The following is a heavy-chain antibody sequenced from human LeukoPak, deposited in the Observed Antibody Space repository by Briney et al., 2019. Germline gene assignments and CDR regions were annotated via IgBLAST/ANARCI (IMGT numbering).Heavy chain of an antibody. D-gene: IGHD3-22*01. V-gene: IGHV1-69*01. Sequence: SVKVSCKASGGTFNNFAISWVRQATGQGVEWVGGIIPMSGTANYAQKFQGRVTITADESTSTAYMELSSLRSEDTAVYYCARAHALEDCYDSSGYYRGFDLWGRGTLVTVSS. CDR1: GGTFNNFA. CDR3: ARAHALEDCYDSSGYYRGFDL. J-gene: IGHJ2*01. CDR2: IIPMSGTA.